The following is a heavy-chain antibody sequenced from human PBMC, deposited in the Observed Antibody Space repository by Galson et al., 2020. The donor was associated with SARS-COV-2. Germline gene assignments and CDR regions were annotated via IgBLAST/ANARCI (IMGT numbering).Heavy chain of an antibody. Sequence: PSQTLSLTCTVSGYSVSTTNYWGWVRQPPGRGMEWIGSVYPSGTTSYNTSLKSRVTIPVDTSKNQFSLRLDSVTAADTALYYCARQGVNMIVLVTVPGWYFDLWGRGTLVTVSS. CDR1: GYSVSTTNY. D-gene: IGHD3-22*01. CDR2: VYPSGTT. CDR3: ARQGVNMIVLVTVPGWYFDL. V-gene: IGHV4-38-2*02. J-gene: IGHJ2*01.